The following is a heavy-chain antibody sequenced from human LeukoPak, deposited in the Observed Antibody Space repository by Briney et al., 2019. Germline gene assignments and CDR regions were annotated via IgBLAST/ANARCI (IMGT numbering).Heavy chain of an antibody. CDR2: ISSSSSYI. CDR3: ARDDVDTAMVIDY. V-gene: IGHV3-21*01. CDR1: GFTFSSYS. J-gene: IGHJ4*02. Sequence: SGGSLRLSCAASGFTFSSYSMNWVCQAPGKGLEWVSSISSSSSYIYYADSVKGRFTISRDNAKNSLYLQMNSLRAEDTAVYYCARDDVDTAMVIDYWGQGTLVTVSS. D-gene: IGHD5-18*01.